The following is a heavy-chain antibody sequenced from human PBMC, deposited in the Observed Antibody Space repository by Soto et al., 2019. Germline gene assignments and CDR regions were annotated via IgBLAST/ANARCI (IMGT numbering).Heavy chain of an antibody. D-gene: IGHD6-19*01. CDR3: AKEFGSGWKIFDY. CDR2: ISGSGGST. CDR1: GFTFSIYA. J-gene: IGHJ4*02. Sequence: EVQLLESGGGLVQPGGSLRLSCAASGFTFSIYAMSWVLQAPGKGLEWVSVISGSGGSTYYADPVKGRFTFSRNNSNNTLYLQMNSLRVDDTAVYYCAKEFGSGWKIFDYWGQGTLVTVSS. V-gene: IGHV3-23*01.